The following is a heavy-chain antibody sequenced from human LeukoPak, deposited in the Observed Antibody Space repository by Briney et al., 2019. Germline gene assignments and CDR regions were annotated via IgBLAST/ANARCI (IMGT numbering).Heavy chain of an antibody. Sequence: PWPSLRLSCAASGFTFSSYGMNWVSQAPGKWLEWVTNIKEDESEKYYADSLKGRFTFTRANTKYSLYLLMYSLIAEAMASYCCARDKIEGQTKLDFWGQGIL. D-gene: IGHD1-1*01. CDR2: IKEDESEK. V-gene: IGHV3-7*01. J-gene: IGHJ4*02. CDR3: ARDKIEGQTKLDF. CDR1: GFTFSSYG.